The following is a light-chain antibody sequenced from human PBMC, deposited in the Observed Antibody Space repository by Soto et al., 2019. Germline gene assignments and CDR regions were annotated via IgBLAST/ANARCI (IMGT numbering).Light chain of an antibody. Sequence: EVVLTQSPGTLSLSPGERATLSCRASQSVTNKYLAWYQQKPGQAPRLLIFGSSDRATGIPDRFSGSGSGKDFTLTISRLEPEDFAVYYCQQYGSSPPYTFGQGTKREI. CDR1: QSVTNKY. CDR2: GSS. CDR3: QQYGSSPPYT. J-gene: IGKJ2*01. V-gene: IGKV3-20*01.